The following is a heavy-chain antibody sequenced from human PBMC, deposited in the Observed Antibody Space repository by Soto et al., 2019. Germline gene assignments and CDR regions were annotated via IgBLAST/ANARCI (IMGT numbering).Heavy chain of an antibody. CDR1: GFDASVNY. J-gene: IGHJ6*02. CDR2: INNGGST. V-gene: IGHV3-66*01. Sequence: EVQLVESGGTLVQPGGSLKLSCAASGFDASVNYMTWVHQAPGKGLEWVSAINNGGSTFYTDSVKGRFTISRDDSKNTLFLQINSLRVEDTAMYYCVRENYYYGMDVWGQGTAVTVSS. CDR3: VRENYYYGMDV.